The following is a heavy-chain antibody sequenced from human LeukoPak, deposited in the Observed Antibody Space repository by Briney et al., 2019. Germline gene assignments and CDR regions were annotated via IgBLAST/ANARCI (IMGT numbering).Heavy chain of an antibody. V-gene: IGHV3-73*01. CDR2: IRSKANSYAT. CDR1: GFTFSGSA. CDR3: TRRGRGDYSLDY. D-gene: IGHD4-17*01. J-gene: IGHJ4*02. Sequence: GGSLRLSCAASGFTFSGSAMHWVRQASGKGLEWVGRIRSKANSYATAYAASVKGRFTISRDDSKNTAYLQMNSLKTEDTAVCYCTRRGRGDYSLDYWGQGTLVTVSS.